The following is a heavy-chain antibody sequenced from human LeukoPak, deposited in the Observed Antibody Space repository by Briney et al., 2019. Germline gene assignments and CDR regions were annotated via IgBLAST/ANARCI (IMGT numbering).Heavy chain of an antibody. V-gene: IGHV4-59*01. Sequence: PSETLSLTCAVSGGSISNYYWNWIRQSPGKGLEWIGFIHYIGSTNYNPSLKSRVTMSMDTSKNQFSLNLSSVTAADTALYYCAREDRRTAAGSFDYWGQGTLLTVSS. CDR1: GGSISNYY. CDR2: IHYIGST. CDR3: AREDRRTAAGSFDY. J-gene: IGHJ4*02. D-gene: IGHD6-13*01.